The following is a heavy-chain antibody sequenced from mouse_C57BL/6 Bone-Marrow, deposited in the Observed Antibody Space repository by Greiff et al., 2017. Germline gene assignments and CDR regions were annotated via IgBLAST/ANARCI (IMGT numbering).Heavy chain of an antibody. J-gene: IGHJ2*01. CDR1: GYTFTSYW. CDR2: IDPSDRST. Sequence: QVQLQQPGAELVKPGASVKLSCKASGYTFTSYWMQWVKQRPGQGLEWIGEIDPSDRSTNYNQKFKGKATLTVDTSSSTAYMQLSSLTSEDTAVYYCASLDSAGSCYFDYWGQGTTLTVSS. V-gene: IGHV1-50*01. CDR3: ASLDSAGSCYFDY. D-gene: IGHD3-2*02.